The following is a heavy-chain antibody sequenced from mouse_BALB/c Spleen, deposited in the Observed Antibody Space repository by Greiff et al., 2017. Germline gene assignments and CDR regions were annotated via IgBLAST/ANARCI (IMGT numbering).Heavy chain of an antibody. V-gene: IGHV3-6*02. CDR2: ISYDGSN. CDR3: AGYYGSSYEYFDV. Sequence: EESGPGLVKPSQSLSLTCSVTGYSITSGYYWNWIRQFPGNKLEWMGYISYDGSNNYNPSLKNRISITRDTSKNQFFLKLNSVTTEDTATYYCAGYYGSSYEYFDVWGAGTTVTVSS. CDR1: GYSITSGYY. D-gene: IGHD1-1*01. J-gene: IGHJ1*01.